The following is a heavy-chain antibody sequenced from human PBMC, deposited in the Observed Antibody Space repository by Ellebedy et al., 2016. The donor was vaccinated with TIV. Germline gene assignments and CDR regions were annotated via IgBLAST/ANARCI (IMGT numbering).Heavy chain of an antibody. Sequence: ASVKVSCKASGFTFTSSAMQWVRQARGQRLEWIGWIVVGSGNTNYAQKFQERVTITRDMSTCTAYMELSSLRSEDTAVYYCAAEVLSGSYRTRIDYWGQGTLVTVSS. D-gene: IGHD1-26*01. CDR3: AAEVLSGSYRTRIDY. CDR1: GFTFTSSA. CDR2: IVVGSGNT. V-gene: IGHV1-58*02. J-gene: IGHJ4*02.